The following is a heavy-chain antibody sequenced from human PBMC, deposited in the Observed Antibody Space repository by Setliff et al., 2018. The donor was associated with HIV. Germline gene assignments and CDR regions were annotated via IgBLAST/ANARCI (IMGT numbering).Heavy chain of an antibody. J-gene: IGHJ3*02. D-gene: IGHD7-27*01. V-gene: IGHV1-69*10. CDR2: IIPILGVA. Sequence: SVKVSCKASGGTFSSYAISWVRQAPGQGLEWMGGIIPILGVANYAQKFQGRVTITADKSTSTAYMELSSLRSEDTAVYYCARDLTGEDAFDIWGQGTMVTVSS. CDR1: GGTFSSYA. CDR3: ARDLTGEDAFDI.